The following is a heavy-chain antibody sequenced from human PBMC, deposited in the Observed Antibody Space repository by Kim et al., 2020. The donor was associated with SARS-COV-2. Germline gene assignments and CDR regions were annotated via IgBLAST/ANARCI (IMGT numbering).Heavy chain of an antibody. CDR3: TSSYYDSSGYYSNMDY. D-gene: IGHD3-22*01. CDR1: GFTFGDYA. J-gene: IGHJ4*02. V-gene: IGHV3-49*03. Sequence: GGSLRLSCTASGFTFGDYAMSWFRQAPGKGLEWVGFIRSKAYGGTTEYAASVKGRFTISRDDSKSIAYLQMNSLKTEDTAVYYCTSSYYDSSGYYSNMDYWGQGTLVTVSS. CDR2: IRSKAYGGTT.